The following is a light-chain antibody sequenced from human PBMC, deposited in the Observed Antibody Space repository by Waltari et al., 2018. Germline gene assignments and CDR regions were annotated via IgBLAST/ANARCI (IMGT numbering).Light chain of an antibody. V-gene: IGKV3-15*01. Sequence: LFTQSPASLSVSPGDTVILSCRASQSVITNLVWYQQKAGQATRTLIYGASTRASGGPSRFSGSGSDTDFTLIISSLQPEDAAVYFCQQYYVWPPITFGGGTKLEI. CDR3: QQYYVWPPIT. J-gene: IGKJ4*01. CDR1: QSVITN. CDR2: GAS.